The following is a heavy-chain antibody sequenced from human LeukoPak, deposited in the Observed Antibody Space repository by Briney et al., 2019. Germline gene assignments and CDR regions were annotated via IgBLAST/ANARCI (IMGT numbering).Heavy chain of an antibody. Sequence: RGSLRLSCAASGFTFSSYGMHWVRQAPGKGLEWVAVISYDGSNKYYADSVKGRFTISRDNSKNTLYLQMNSLRAEDTAVYYCAGDSSPFTWGQGTLVTVSS. CDR2: ISYDGSNK. D-gene: IGHD6-6*01. V-gene: IGHV3-30*03. J-gene: IGHJ5*02. CDR1: GFTFSSYG. CDR3: AGDSSPFT.